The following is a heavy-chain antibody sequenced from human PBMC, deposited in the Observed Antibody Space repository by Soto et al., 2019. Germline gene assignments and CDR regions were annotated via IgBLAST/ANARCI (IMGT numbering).Heavy chain of an antibody. CDR3: VRGGYVHAFDY. V-gene: IGHV4-59*01. CDR2: IYYSGNT. Sequence: SETLSLTCTVSGGSISYYYWGWIRQPPGKGLEWIGSIYYSGNTHYNPSLKSRVTISVDTSMNQFSLNLNSVTAVDSAVYYCVRGGYVHAFDYWGQGALVTVSS. CDR1: GGSISYYY. J-gene: IGHJ4*02. D-gene: IGHD5-12*01.